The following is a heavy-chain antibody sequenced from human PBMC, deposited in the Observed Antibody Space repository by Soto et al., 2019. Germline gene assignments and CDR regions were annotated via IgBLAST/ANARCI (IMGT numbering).Heavy chain of an antibody. CDR3: ARDGHGMDV. Sequence: ASETLSLTCTVSGGSVSTGSYDWSWIRQPPGKGLEWIGKIFFTGSAHYNPSLRNRVTMSVDTSKDQFSLTLTSVTAADTAMYYCARDGHGMDVWGQGTTVTVS. CDR1: GGSVSTGSYD. J-gene: IGHJ6*02. V-gene: IGHV4-61*01. CDR2: IFFTGSA.